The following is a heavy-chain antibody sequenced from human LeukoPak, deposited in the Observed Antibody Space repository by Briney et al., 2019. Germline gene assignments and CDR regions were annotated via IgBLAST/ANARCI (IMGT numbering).Heavy chain of an antibody. V-gene: IGHV4-38-2*02. CDR1: GYSISSGYY. Sequence: KPSETLSLTCTVSGYSISSGYYWGWIRQPPGKGLEWIGSIYHSGSTYYNPSLKSRVTISVDTSKNQFSLKLSSVTAADTAVYYCASRLAYSSSWSTGGYYMDVWGKGTTVTVSS. CDR3: ASRLAYSSSWSTGGYYMDV. CDR2: IYHSGST. D-gene: IGHD6-13*01. J-gene: IGHJ6*03.